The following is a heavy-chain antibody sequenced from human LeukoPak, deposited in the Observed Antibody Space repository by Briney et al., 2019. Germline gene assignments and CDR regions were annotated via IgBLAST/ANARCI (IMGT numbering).Heavy chain of an antibody. V-gene: IGHV4-59*01. CDR3: AREGDVVVPAASGGWFDP. Sequence: SQTLSLTCTVSGDSISSYYWSWIRQPPGKGLEWIGYIYYSGSTNYNPSLKSRVTISVDTSKNQFSLKLSSVTAADTAVYYCAREGDVVVPAASGGWFDPWGQGTLVTVSS. D-gene: IGHD2-2*01. J-gene: IGHJ5*02. CDR1: GDSISSYY. CDR2: IYYSGST.